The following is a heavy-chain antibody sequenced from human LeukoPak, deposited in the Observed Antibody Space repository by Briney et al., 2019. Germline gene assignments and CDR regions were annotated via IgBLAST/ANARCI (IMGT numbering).Heavy chain of an antibody. V-gene: IGHV3-74*01. CDR1: GFTLSSYW. J-gene: IGHJ4*02. D-gene: IGHD6-19*01. CDR2: INSDGYSI. CDR3: ARAIAVAGTDQ. Sequence: GGSLRLSCAASGFTLSSYWMHWVRQAPGKGLVWVARINSDGYSISYADSVKGRFTISRDNTKNTLYLQVNSLRAEDTAIYYCARAIAVAGTDQWGQGTLVTVSS.